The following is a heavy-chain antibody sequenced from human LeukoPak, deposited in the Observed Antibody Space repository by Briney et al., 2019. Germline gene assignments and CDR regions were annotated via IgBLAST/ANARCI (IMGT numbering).Heavy chain of an antibody. Sequence: PSQTLSLTCTVSGGSISSGDYYWGWLRQPPGTGLEWIGYIYYSGSTYYNPSLKSRVVISIDRSKNQFSLNLSSVTAADTAVYYCARGPPTPYCSSTSCYSDYWGQGTLVTVSS. V-gene: IGHV4-30-4*01. CDR1: GGSISSGDYY. J-gene: IGHJ4*02. CDR3: ARGPPTPYCSSTSCYSDY. D-gene: IGHD2-2*02. CDR2: IYYSGST.